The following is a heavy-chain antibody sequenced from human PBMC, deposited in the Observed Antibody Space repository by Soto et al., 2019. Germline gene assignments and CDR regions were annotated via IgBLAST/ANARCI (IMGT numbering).Heavy chain of an antibody. CDR3: AKDIRIPLHNYGWFDP. CDR1: GFPFSSYS. CDR2: ISPSSSSYT. Sequence: GGSQRLSCAASGFPFSSYSMHWVRQAQGKGLEWVSYISPSSSSYTYYADSVKGRFTISRDNSKNTLFLQLNSLRAEDTAIYPCAKDIRIPLHNYGWFDPWGQGTLVTVSS. V-gene: IGHV3-21*05. D-gene: IGHD3-16*01. J-gene: IGHJ5*02.